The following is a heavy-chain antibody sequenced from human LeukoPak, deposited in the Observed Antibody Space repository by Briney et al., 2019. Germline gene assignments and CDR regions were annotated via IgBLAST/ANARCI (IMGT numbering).Heavy chain of an antibody. J-gene: IGHJ4*02. Sequence: GASVKVSCKVSGYILTELSMHWVRQAPGKGLEWMGWISAYNGNTNYAQKLQGRVTMTTDTSTSTAYMELRSLRSDDTAVYYCARVFGDYVPYFDYWGQGTLVTVSS. CDR3: ARVFGDYVPYFDY. CDR2: ISAYNGNT. CDR1: GYILTELS. D-gene: IGHD3-3*01. V-gene: IGHV1-18*01.